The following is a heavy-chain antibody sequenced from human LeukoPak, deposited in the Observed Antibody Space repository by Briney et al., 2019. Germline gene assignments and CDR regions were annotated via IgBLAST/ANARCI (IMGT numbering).Heavy chain of an antibody. J-gene: IGHJ6*03. Sequence: SETLSLTCTVSGYSIRSGYYWGWIRQPPGKGLEWIGSIYHSGGTYYNPSLKSRVTISVDTSKNQFSLKLSSVTAADTAVYYCAREYYDFWSGYHSHYYMDVWGKGTTVTVSS. V-gene: IGHV4-38-2*02. D-gene: IGHD3-3*01. CDR2: IYHSGGT. CDR1: GYSIRSGYY. CDR3: AREYYDFWSGYHSHYYMDV.